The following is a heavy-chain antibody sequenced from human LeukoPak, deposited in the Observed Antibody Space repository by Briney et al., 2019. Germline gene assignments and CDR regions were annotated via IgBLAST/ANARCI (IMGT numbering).Heavy chain of an antibody. CDR2: ISGSGGST. Sequence: GGTLRLSCAASGFTFDDYGMSWVRQVPGKGLEWVSAISGSGGSTYYADSVKGRFTISRDNSKNTLYLQMNSLRAEDTAVYYCAKTQGPDYWGQGTLVTVSS. J-gene: IGHJ4*02. CDR3: AKTQGPDY. V-gene: IGHV3-23*01. CDR1: GFTFDDYG.